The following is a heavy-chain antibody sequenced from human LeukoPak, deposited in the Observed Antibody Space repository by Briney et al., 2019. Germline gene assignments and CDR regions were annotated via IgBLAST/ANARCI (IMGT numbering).Heavy chain of an antibody. CDR1: NYSARSDVH. CDR2: VYQSGHA. V-gene: IGHV4-38-2*02. CDR3: ASLRFGDSYFDL. Sequence: SETLCLTCKVSNYSARSDVHWSWIRQSPGRGLEWIASVYQSGHAYYSPSLKSRVLISFDASKKELSLKINSVTATDTALYYCASLRFGDSYFDLWGQGTQVTASS. J-gene: IGHJ4*02. D-gene: IGHD3-10*01.